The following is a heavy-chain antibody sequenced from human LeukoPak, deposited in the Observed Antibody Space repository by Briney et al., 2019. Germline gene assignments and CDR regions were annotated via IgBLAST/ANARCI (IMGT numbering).Heavy chain of an antibody. V-gene: IGHV3-48*01. D-gene: IGHD6-19*01. Sequence: GGSLRLSCVASGFTLSTCNMNWVRQAPGKGLEWVSYITKSSSSISYADSVGGRFTTSRDNSKNTLYLQMNSLRAEDTAVYYCARDGGWLVHYDYWGQGTLVTVSS. CDR2: ITKSSSSI. CDR3: ARDGGWLVHYDY. CDR1: GFTLSTCN. J-gene: IGHJ4*02.